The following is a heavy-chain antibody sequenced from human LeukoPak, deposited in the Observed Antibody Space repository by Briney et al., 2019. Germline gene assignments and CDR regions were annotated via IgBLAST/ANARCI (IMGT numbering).Heavy chain of an antibody. Sequence: SETLSLTCAVYGGSFSGYYWSWIRQPPGKGLEWIGEINHSGSANYNPSLKSRVTISVDTSKNQFSLKLSSVTAADTAVYYCARLDSRYIDYWGQGTLVTVSS. CDR2: INHSGSA. CDR3: ARLDSRYIDY. CDR1: GGSFSGYY. J-gene: IGHJ4*02. V-gene: IGHV4-34*01. D-gene: IGHD6-13*01.